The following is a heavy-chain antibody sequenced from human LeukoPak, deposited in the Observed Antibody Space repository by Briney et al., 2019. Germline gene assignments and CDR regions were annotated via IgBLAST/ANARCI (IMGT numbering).Heavy chain of an antibody. CDR1: GYTFTSYY. Sequence: GASVKVSCKASGYTFTSYYMHWVRQAPGQGLEWMGVINPSGGSTSYAQKFQGRVTMTRDTSTSTVYMELSSLRSEDTAVYYCARAGSDYYGMDVWGQGTTVTVSS. CDR2: INPSGGST. J-gene: IGHJ6*02. D-gene: IGHD3-10*01. V-gene: IGHV1-46*01. CDR3: ARAGSDYYGMDV.